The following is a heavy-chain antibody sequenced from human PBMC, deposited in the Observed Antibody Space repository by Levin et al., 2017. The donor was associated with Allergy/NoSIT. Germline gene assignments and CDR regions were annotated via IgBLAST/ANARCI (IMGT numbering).Heavy chain of an antibody. Sequence: GSLRLSCTVSGGSISSYYWSWIRQPPGKGLEWIGYIYYSGRTNYNPSLKSRVTISVDTSKNQLSQKRRSVTAADTAVYYCARGALIAAAGTFDYWGQGTLVTVSS. CDR2: IYYSGRT. CDR1: GGSISSYY. J-gene: IGHJ4*02. D-gene: IGHD6-13*01. V-gene: IGHV4-59*01. CDR3: ARGALIAAAGTFDY.